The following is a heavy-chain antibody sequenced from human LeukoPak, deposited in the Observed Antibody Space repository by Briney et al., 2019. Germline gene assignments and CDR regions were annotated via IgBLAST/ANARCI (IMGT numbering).Heavy chain of an antibody. Sequence: SETLSLTCTVSGGSISSYYWSWIRQPPGKGLEWIGYIYYSGSTNYNPSLKSRVTISVDTSKNQFSLKLSSVTAADTAVYYCARALRYCSGGSCYYYYYYYYGMDVWGQGTTVTVSS. V-gene: IGHV4-59*01. CDR2: IYYSGST. CDR3: ARALRYCSGGSCYYYYYYYYGMDV. CDR1: GGSISSYY. J-gene: IGHJ6*02. D-gene: IGHD2-15*01.